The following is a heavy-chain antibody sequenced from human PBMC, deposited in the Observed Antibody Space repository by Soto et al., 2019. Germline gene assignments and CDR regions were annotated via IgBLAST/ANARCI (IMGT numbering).Heavy chain of an antibody. Sequence: QVQLVESGGGVVQPGRSLRLSCAASGFTFSSYGMHWVRQAPGKGLEWLTVISYDGGNKYYADSVKGRFTISRDNSKNTLYLQMNSLRAEDVAVYYCAKTLGYCSSSSCSKDYYYYYGLDVWGQGTTVTVSS. D-gene: IGHD2-2*01. CDR1: GFTFSSYG. J-gene: IGHJ6*02. CDR3: AKTLGYCSSSSCSKDYYYYYGLDV. CDR2: ISYDGGNK. V-gene: IGHV3-30*18.